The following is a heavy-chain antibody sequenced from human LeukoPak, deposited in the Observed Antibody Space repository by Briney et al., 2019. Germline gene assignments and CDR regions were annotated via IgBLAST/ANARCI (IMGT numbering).Heavy chain of an antibody. CDR2: ITPSVDTT. Sequence: ASAKVSCKASGYTFTNYLLHWVRQAPGQGLEWVGRITPSVDTTNYAQKFRDRVTMTRDTSTSTVYMELSSLRSEDTAVYHCVREESGGYFDYWGQGTLVTVSS. J-gene: IGHJ4*02. V-gene: IGHV1-46*01. D-gene: IGHD2-8*02. CDR1: GYTFTNYL. CDR3: VREESGGYFDY.